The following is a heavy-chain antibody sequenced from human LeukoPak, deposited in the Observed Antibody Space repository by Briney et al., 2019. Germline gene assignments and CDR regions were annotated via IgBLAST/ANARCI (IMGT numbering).Heavy chain of an antibody. CDR1: GFTFSSYG. Sequence: HPGGSLRLSCVASGFTFSSYGMSWVRQAPGKGLEWVSAISGSGGSTYYADSVKGRFTISRDNSKNTLYLQMNSLRAEDTAVYYCAKVSFGAYGFDSWGQGTLVTVSS. J-gene: IGHJ4*02. V-gene: IGHV3-23*01. CDR2: ISGSGGST. D-gene: IGHD4-17*01. CDR3: AKVSFGAYGFDS.